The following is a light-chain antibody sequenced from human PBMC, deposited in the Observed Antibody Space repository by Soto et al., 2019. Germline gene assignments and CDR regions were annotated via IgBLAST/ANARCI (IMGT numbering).Light chain of an antibody. V-gene: IGKV3-20*01. CDR1: QSVSSSY. J-gene: IGKJ4*01. Sequence: EIVLTQSPGTLSLSPGERATLSCRASQSVSSSYLDWYQQKPGQAPRLLIYGASNRATGIPDRFSGSGSGTDFTLTISRLEPEDFAVYYCQQYDTSSLTLAEGPRWRSN. CDR3: QQYDTSSLT. CDR2: GAS.